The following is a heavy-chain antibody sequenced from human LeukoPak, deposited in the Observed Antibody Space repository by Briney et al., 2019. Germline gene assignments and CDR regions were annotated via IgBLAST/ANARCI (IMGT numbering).Heavy chain of an antibody. CDR3: AKGSFKGQQLTRFFDY. Sequence: GGSLRLSCAASGFTFSSYAMHWVRQAPGKGLEWVAVISYDGSNKYYADSVKGRFTISRDNSKNTLYLQMNSLRAEDTAVYYCAKGSFKGQQLTRFFDYWGQGTLVTVSS. CDR1: GFTFSSYA. V-gene: IGHV3-30-3*01. D-gene: IGHD6-13*01. CDR2: ISYDGSNK. J-gene: IGHJ4*02.